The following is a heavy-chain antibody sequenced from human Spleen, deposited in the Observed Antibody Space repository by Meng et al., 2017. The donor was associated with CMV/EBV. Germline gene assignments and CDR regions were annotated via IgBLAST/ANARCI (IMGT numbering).Heavy chain of an antibody. CDR1: GGTFSSYT. Sequence: ASVKVSCKASGGTFSSYTISWVRQAPGQGLEWMGWISPYSGGTNYAQKFQGRVTMTRDTSISTTYMELSRLTSDDTAVYYCAKGGRYENSWFDPWGQGSLVTVSS. V-gene: IGHV1-2*02. J-gene: IGHJ5*02. D-gene: IGHD3-16*01. CDR3: AKGGRYENSWFDP. CDR2: ISPYSGGT.